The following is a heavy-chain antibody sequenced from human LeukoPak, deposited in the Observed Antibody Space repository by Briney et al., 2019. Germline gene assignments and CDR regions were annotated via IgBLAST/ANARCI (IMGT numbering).Heavy chain of an antibody. CDR1: GYSISNGYY. CDR2: IYPSGST. J-gene: IGHJ6*03. D-gene: IGHD4-23*01. V-gene: IGHV4-38-2*02. Sequence: SETLSLTCTVSGYSISNGYYWGWIRQPPGTGLEWIGSIYPSGSTFYNPSLKSRVTMSVDTSKNQFSLKLSSVTAADTAMYYCARGVADYGGYYYYHYMDVWGKGTTVTISS. CDR3: ARGVADYGGYYYYHYMDV.